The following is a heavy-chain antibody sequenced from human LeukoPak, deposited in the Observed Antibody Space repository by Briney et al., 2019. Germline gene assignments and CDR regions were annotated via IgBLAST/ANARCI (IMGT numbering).Heavy chain of an antibody. V-gene: IGHV4-39*07. Sequence: SETLSLTCTVSGGSIYISNYFWAWIRQPPGKGLEWIGTISYSASTYYNPPLKSRVTIPADTSKTQFSLKLSSVTAADTAVYYCARDGGGTPGHSSSWYPYYGMDVWGQGTTVTVSS. D-gene: IGHD6-13*01. CDR1: GGSIYISNYF. CDR3: ARDGGGTPGHSSSWYPYYGMDV. CDR2: ISYSAST. J-gene: IGHJ6*02.